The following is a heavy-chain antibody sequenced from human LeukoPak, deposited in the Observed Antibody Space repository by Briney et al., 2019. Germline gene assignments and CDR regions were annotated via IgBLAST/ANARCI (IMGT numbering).Heavy chain of an antibody. J-gene: IGHJ5*02. CDR1: GGTFSSYA. CDR3: ARDGKETLFAFDP. Sequence: SVKVSCKASGGTFSSYAISWVQQAPGQGLEWMGGIIPIFGTANYAQKFQGRVTITTDESTSTAYMELSSLRSEDTAVYYCARDGKETLFAFDPWGQGTLVTVSS. CDR2: IIPIFGTA. D-gene: IGHD1-1*01. V-gene: IGHV1-69*05.